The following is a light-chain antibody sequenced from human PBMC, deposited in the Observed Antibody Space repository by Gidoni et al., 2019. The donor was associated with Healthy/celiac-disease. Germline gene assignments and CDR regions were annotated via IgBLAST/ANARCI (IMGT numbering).Light chain of an antibody. CDR1: QRVSSN. CDR3: QQYNNWPPLYT. J-gene: IGKJ2*01. V-gene: IGKV3-15*01. Sequence: EIVMTQSPATLSVFPGERATLSCRASQRVSSNLAWYQQKPGQAPRLLIYGASTRATGIPARFSGSGSGTEFTLTISSLQSEDFAVYYCQQYNNWPPLYTFGQGTKLEIK. CDR2: GAS.